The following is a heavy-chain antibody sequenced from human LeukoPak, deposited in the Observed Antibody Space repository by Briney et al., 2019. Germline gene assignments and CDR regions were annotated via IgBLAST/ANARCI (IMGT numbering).Heavy chain of an antibody. V-gene: IGHV3-48*02. Sequence: GGSLRLSCAASGFTFSSYSVHWVRQAPGKGLEWVSYISDSGDTVYYAVSVKGRFTISRDNAKNSLYLQMNSLRDEDTAVYYCARYRDHSGNYFDHWGQGTLVTVSS. D-gene: IGHD3-3*01. J-gene: IGHJ5*02. CDR3: ARYRDHSGNYFDH. CDR2: ISDSGDTV. CDR1: GFTFSSYS.